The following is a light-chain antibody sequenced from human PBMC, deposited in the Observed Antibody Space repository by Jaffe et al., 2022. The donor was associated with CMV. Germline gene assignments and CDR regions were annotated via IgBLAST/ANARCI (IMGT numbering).Light chain of an antibody. J-gene: IGKJ4*01. CDR1: QSVGSN. Sequence: EIVMTQSPATLSVSPGERVTLSCRASQSVGSNLAWYQQKPGQSPGLLIYGASTRATGIPARFSGSGSGTEFTLIISSLQSEDFADYYCQQYNNWPLAFGGGTKVEIK. V-gene: IGKV3-15*01. CDR3: QQYNNWPLA. CDR2: GAS.